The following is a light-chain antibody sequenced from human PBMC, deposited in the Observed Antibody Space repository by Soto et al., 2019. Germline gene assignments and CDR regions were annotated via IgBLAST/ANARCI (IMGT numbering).Light chain of an antibody. CDR3: QQFSSYPLT. CDR1: QTVRNNY. V-gene: IGKV3-20*01. Sequence: EVVLPQYPGTLSLSPGERATLSGMSSQTVRNNYLAWYQQKPGQAPRLLIYDASSRATGIPDRFSGGGSGTDFTLTISRLEPEDFAVYYCQQFSSYPLTFGGGTKVDI. CDR2: DAS. J-gene: IGKJ4*01.